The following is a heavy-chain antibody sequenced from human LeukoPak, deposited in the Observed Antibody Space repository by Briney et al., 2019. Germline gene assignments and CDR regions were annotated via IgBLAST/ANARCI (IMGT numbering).Heavy chain of an antibody. V-gene: IGHV4-34*01. J-gene: IGHJ3*02. CDR2: INHSGST. Sequence: PSETLSLTXAVYGGSFSGYYWSWIRQPPGKGLEWIGEINHSGSTNYNPSLKSRVTISVDTSKTQFSLKLSSVTAADTAVYYCARGRRRTSITMIQTTAAAFDIWGQGTMVTVPS. CDR1: GGSFSGYY. D-gene: IGHD3-22*01. CDR3: ARGRRRTSITMIQTTAAAFDI.